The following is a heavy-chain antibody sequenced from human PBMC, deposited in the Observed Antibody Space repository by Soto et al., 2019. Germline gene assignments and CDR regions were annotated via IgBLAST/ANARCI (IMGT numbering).Heavy chain of an antibody. V-gene: IGHV5-51*01. D-gene: IGHD2-2*01. Sequence: RESLKISCKCSGYSFTSYWIVWVLQMPGKGLEWMGIIYPGDSDTRYSPSFQGQVTISADKSISTAYLQWSSLKASDTAMYYCASSFFSFGPFDPWGQGTLVTVSS. CDR1: GYSFTSYW. CDR2: IYPGDSDT. J-gene: IGHJ5*02. CDR3: ASSFFSFGPFDP.